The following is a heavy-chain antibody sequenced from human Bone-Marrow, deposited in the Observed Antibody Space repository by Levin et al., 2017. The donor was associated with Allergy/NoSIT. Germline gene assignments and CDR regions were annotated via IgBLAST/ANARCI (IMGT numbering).Heavy chain of an antibody. V-gene: IGHV1-8*01. J-gene: IGHJ5*02. CDR3: ARRRVLGNRGGNWFDP. CDR1: GYTFTSYD. CDR2: MNPNSGNT. Sequence: ASVKVSCKASGYTFTSYDINWVRQATGQGLEWMGWMNPNSGNTGYAQKFQGRVTMTRNTSISTAYMELSSLRSEDTAVYYCARRRVLGNRGGNWFDPWGQGTLVTVSS. D-gene: IGHD3-3*02.